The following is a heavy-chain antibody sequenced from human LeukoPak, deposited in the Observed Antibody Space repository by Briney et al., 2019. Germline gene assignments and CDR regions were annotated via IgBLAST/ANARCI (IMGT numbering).Heavy chain of an antibody. CDR1: GYTFTSYD. D-gene: IGHD6-6*01. V-gene: IGHV1-8*01. CDR3: ARGGRYSSSRGYYYYYYMDV. CDR2: MNPNSGNT. J-gene: IGHJ6*03. Sequence: ASVKVSCKVSGYTFTSYDINWVRQATGQGLEWMGWMNPNSGNTGYAQKFQGRVTMTRNTSISTAYMELSSLRSEDTAVYYCARGGRYSSSRGYYYYYYMDVWGKGTTVTVSS.